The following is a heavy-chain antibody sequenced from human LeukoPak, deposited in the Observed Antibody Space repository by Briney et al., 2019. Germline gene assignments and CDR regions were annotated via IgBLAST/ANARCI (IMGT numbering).Heavy chain of an antibody. J-gene: IGHJ6*02. V-gene: IGHV3-66*01. CDR3: ARAGVGTYGMDA. Sequence: GGSLRLSCAASGFAVSNNYMSWVRQAPGKGLEWVSVIYSGGGTNYADSVKGRFTISRDSSKNTLYLQMNSLRAEDTAVYYCARAGVGTYGMDAWGQGTAVTVSS. D-gene: IGHD1-14*01. CDR2: IYSGGGT. CDR1: GFAVSNNY.